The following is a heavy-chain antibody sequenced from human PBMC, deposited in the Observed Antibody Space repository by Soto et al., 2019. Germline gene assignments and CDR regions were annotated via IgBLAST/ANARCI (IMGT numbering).Heavy chain of an antibody. CDR1: GGTFSSYA. CDR2: IIPIFGTA. Sequence: SVKVSCKASGGTFSSYAISWVRQAPGQGLEWMGGIIPIFGTANYAQKFQGRVTITADESTSTAYMELSSLRSEDTAVYYCARVPFLPAADYYYYGMDVWGQGTTVTVSS. CDR3: ARVPFLPAADYYYYGMDV. J-gene: IGHJ6*02. V-gene: IGHV1-69*13. D-gene: IGHD2-2*01.